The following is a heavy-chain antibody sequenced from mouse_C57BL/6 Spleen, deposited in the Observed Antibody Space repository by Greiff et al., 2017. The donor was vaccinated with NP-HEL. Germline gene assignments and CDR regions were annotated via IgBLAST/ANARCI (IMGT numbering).Heavy chain of an antibody. CDR3: ARGTMITTEGFAY. CDR2: INPSSGYT. D-gene: IGHD2-4*01. Sequence: VQLQQSGAELAKPGASVKLSCKSSGYTFTSYWMHWVKQRPGQGLEWIGYINPSSGYTKYNQKFKDKATLTADKSSSTAYMQLSSLTYEDSAVYYCARGTMITTEGFAYWGQGTLVTVSA. J-gene: IGHJ3*01. V-gene: IGHV1-7*01. CDR1: GYTFTSYW.